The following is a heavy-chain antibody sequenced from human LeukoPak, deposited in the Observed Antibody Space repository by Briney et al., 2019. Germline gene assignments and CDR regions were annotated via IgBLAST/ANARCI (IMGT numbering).Heavy chain of an antibody. CDR3: ARVHSGPVGATEAFDY. D-gene: IGHD1-26*01. CDR2: FSSVGSYK. CDR1: GFIFSDYD. Sequence: PGGSLRLSCAASGFIFSDYDMNWVRQAPGQGLEWVALFSSVGSYKYYADSVKGRFTISRDNAKSLVYLQLNSLRAEDTAVYYCARVHSGPVGATEAFDYWGQGTLVTVSS. V-gene: IGHV3-21*01. J-gene: IGHJ4*02.